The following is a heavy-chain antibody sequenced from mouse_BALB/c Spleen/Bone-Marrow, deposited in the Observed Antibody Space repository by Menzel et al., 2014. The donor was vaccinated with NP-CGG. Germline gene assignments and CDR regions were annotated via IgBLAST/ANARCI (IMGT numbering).Heavy chain of an antibody. Sequence: EVMLVESGGGLVKPGGSLKLSCAASGFGFSSSDMSWVRQTPEKRLEWVAYISSGGGSTYYPDTVKGRFTISRGNAKNTLYLQMSSLKSEDTAMYYCATHYYGRFDYWGQGTTLTVSS. CDR2: ISSGGGST. V-gene: IGHV5-12-1*01. J-gene: IGHJ2*01. D-gene: IGHD1-2*01. CDR1: GFGFSSSD. CDR3: ATHYYGRFDY.